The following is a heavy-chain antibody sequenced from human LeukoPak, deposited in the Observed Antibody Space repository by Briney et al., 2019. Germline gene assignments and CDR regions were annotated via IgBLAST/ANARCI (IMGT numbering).Heavy chain of an antibody. J-gene: IGHJ5*02. D-gene: IGHD3-16*01. Sequence: AASVKVSCKASGGTFSSYAISWVRQAPGQGLEWMGGIVPIFGTANYAQKFQGRVTITADESTSTAYMELSSLRSEDTAVYYCASGTWGRTETFDPWGQGTLVTVSS. CDR1: GGTFSSYA. CDR2: IVPIFGTA. V-gene: IGHV1-69*13. CDR3: ASGTWGRTETFDP.